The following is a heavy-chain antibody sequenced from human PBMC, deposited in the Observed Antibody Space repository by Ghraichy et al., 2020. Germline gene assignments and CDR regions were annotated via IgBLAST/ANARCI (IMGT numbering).Heavy chain of an antibody. Sequence: GESLNISCAASGFTFSSYAMSWVRQAPGKGLEWVSAISGSGGSTYYADSVKGRFTISRDNSKNTLYLQMNSLRAEDTAVYYCAAPAAITLEEITVTSFDYWGQGTLVTVSS. J-gene: IGHJ4*02. CDR3: AAPAAITLEEITVTSFDY. CDR1: GFTFSSYA. D-gene: IGHD2-2*01. CDR2: ISGSGGST. V-gene: IGHV3-23*01.